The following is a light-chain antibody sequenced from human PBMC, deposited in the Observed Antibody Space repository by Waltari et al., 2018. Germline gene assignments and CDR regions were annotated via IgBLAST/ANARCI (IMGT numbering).Light chain of an antibody. CDR3: QHYNSRPLT. CDR1: QSVRSN. J-gene: IGKJ4*01. Sequence: EIVMTQSPATLSVFPGERATLSCRASQSVRSNLAWYQQRPGQAPRLLISGASTRATGIPARFSGSGSGTDFTLTISSLQSEDFAVYYCQHYNSRPLTFGGGTKVEMK. CDR2: GAS. V-gene: IGKV3-15*01.